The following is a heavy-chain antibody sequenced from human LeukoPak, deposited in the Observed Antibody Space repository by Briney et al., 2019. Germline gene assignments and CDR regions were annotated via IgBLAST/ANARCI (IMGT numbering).Heavy chain of an antibody. D-gene: IGHD3-16*02. J-gene: IGHJ4*02. Sequence: SETLSLTCTVSGGSISSYYWSWIRQPAGKGLEWIGRIYTSGSTNYNPSLKSRVTMSVDTSKNQFSLKLSSVTAADTAVYYCARHRIRLGELSYYFDYWGQGTLVTVSS. CDR3: ARHRIRLGELSYYFDY. CDR1: GGSISSYY. V-gene: IGHV4-4*07. CDR2: IYTSGST.